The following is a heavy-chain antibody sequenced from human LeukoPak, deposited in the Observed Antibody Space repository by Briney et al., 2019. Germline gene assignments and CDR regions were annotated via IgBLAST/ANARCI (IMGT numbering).Heavy chain of an antibody. CDR1: GGSITNSY. Sequence: SETLSLTCTVSGGSITNSYWNWIRQSPGKGLEWIGYINYSGSTNYNPSLKSRVTISVDTSKNQFSLKLSSVTAADTAVYFCARDTLSTNDFDIWGQGTMVIVSS. CDR3: ARDTLSTNDFDI. J-gene: IGHJ3*02. V-gene: IGHV4-59*01. CDR2: INYSGST. D-gene: IGHD1-1*01.